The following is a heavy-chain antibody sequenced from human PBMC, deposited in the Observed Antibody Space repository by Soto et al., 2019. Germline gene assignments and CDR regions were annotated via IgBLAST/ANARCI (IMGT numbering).Heavy chain of an antibody. Sequence: LSLTCTVSGGSVSSGSCYWSWIRQPPGKGLEWIGYIYYSGSTNYNPSLKSRVTISVDTSKNQFSLKLSSVTAADTAVYYCARVRGYYDSSGYPQSFDYWGQGTLVTVSS. J-gene: IGHJ4*02. V-gene: IGHV4-61*01. CDR1: GGSVSSGSCY. CDR3: ARVRGYYDSSGYPQSFDY. CDR2: IYYSGST. D-gene: IGHD3-22*01.